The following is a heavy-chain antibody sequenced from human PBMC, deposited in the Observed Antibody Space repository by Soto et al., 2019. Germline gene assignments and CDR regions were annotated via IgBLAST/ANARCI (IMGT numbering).Heavy chain of an antibody. CDR3: AAGGGLPRYY. CDR1: GGSISSGGYS. J-gene: IGHJ4*02. V-gene: IGHV4-30-2*01. D-gene: IGHD5-12*01. CDR2: IYQSGST. Sequence: HLQLQESGSGLVKPSQTLSLTCAVSGGSISSGGYSWSWIRQPPGKGLGWIGYIYQSGSTYYNPSLKSRVTISVDRSKNQFSLKLSSVTAADTAVYYCAAGGGLPRYYWGQGTLVTVSS.